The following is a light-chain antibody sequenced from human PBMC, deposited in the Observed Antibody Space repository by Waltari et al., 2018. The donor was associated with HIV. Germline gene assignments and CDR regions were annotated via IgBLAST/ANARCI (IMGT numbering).Light chain of an antibody. CDR3: QQYKSSAEFT. V-gene: IGKV1-8*01. CDR1: QDINYS. CDR2: GAS. Sequence: AIRMTQSPSTISASIRDRVSITCRASQDINYSLAWYQQKPGRAPNLLIYGASTLHTGVPSRFSGSGSGTYFTLSINCLQAEDFATYYCQQYKSSAEFTFGPGTKVDFK. J-gene: IGKJ3*01.